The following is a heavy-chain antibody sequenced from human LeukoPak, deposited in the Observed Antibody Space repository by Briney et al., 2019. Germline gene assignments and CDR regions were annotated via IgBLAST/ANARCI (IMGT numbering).Heavy chain of an antibody. CDR1: GYTLTELS. CDR2: FDPEDGET. V-gene: IGHV1-24*01. Sequence: GASVSVSYKVSGYTLTELSMHWVRQAPGKGREGMGGFDPEDGETIYAQKFQGRVTMTEDTSTDTAYMELSSLRSEDTAVYYCATDALLRYSYGPRLDYWGQGTLVTVSS. J-gene: IGHJ4*02. CDR3: ATDALLRYSYGPRLDY. D-gene: IGHD5-18*01.